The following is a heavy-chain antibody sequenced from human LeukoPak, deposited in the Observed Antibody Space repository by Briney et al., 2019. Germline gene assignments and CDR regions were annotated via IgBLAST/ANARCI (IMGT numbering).Heavy chain of an antibody. D-gene: IGHD2-15*01. V-gene: IGHV3-66*01. CDR3: ASLVVVAATPFDY. CDR1: GFTVSSNY. J-gene: IGHJ4*02. CDR2: IYSGGST. Sequence: EPGGSLRLSCAASGFTVSSNYMSWVRQAPGKGLEWVSVIYSGGSTYYADSVKGRFTISRDNSKNTLYLQMNSLRAEDTAVYYCASLVVVAATPFDYWGQGTLVTVSS.